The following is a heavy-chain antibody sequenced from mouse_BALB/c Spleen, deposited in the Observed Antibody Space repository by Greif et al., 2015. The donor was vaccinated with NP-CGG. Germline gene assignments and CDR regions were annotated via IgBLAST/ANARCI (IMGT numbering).Heavy chain of an antibody. Sequence: EVQVVESGGDLVKPGGSLKLSCAASGFTFSSYGMSWVRQTPDKRLEWVATISSGGSYTYYPDSVKGRFTISRDDAKNTLYLQMSSLKSEDTAMYYCARYDGYPYWYFDVWGAGTTVTVSS. CDR1: GFTFSSYG. V-gene: IGHV5-6*01. CDR3: ARYDGYPYWYFDV. D-gene: IGHD2-3*01. CDR2: ISSGGSYT. J-gene: IGHJ1*01.